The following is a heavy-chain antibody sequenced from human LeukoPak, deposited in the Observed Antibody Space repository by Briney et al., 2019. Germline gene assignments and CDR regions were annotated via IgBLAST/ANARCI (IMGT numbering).Heavy chain of an antibody. CDR2: MNPNSGGT. D-gene: IGHD3-10*01. CDR1: GYSFTGYY. J-gene: IGHJ6*03. Sequence: ASVKVSCKASGYSFTGYYMHWVRQAPGQGLEWMGWMNPNSGGTNYAQKFQGRVTMTRETSISTAYMELSRLRSDDTAVYYCASRVWRVRGRGDYYYYYMDVWGKGTTVTVSS. V-gene: IGHV1-2*02. CDR3: ASRVWRVRGRGDYYYYYMDV.